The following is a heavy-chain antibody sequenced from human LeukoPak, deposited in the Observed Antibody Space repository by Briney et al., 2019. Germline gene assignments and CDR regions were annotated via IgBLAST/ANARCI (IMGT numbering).Heavy chain of an antibody. D-gene: IGHD2-8*02. Sequence: GGSLRLSCAASGFTFSSYAMSWVRQAPGKGLDWVSAISGSGDSTYYADSVKGRFTISRDNSKNTLYLQMNSLRAEDTAIYYCATYRQVLLPFESWGQGTLVTVSS. J-gene: IGHJ4*02. CDR1: GFTFSSYA. CDR3: ATYRQVLLPFES. CDR2: ISGSGDST. V-gene: IGHV3-23*01.